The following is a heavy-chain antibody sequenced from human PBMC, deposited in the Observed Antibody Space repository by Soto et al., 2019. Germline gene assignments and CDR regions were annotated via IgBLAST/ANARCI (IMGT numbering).Heavy chain of an antibody. D-gene: IGHD4-4*01. CDR2: INPKSDDT. V-gene: IGHV1-2*02. J-gene: IGHJ5*02. Sequence: ASVKVTCKASGYSLSDNPLHWLRRAQRQGLEWMGRINPKSDDTNYAQKFQGRVTMTRDTSIDTAYLELTGLTSDDTAIYYCARKHSLDYIRWVLDPWGQGTLVPVSS. CDR1: GYSLSDNP. CDR3: ARKHSLDYIRWVLDP.